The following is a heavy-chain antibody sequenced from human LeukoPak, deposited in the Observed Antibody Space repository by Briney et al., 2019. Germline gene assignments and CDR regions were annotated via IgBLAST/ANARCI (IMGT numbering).Heavy chain of an antibody. Sequence: GASVKVSCKASGYTFTSYGISWVRQAPGQGLEWMGWISAYNGNTNYAQKLQGRVTMTTDTSTSTAYMELRSLRSDDTAVYYCASWRNPRLPDAFDIWGQGTMVTVSS. D-gene: IGHD1-14*01. CDR3: ASWRNPRLPDAFDI. V-gene: IGHV1-18*01. CDR2: ISAYNGNT. CDR1: GYTFTSYG. J-gene: IGHJ3*02.